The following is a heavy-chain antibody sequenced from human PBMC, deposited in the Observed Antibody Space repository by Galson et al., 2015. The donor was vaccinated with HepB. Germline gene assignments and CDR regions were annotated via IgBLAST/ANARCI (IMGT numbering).Heavy chain of an antibody. CDR3: ARDSGWDYGFWSGFNWFDP. D-gene: IGHD3-3*01. Sequence: SLRLSCAASGFTFSDYYMSWIRQAPGKGLEWVSYISSSGSTIYYADSVKGRFTISRDNAKNSLYLQMNSLRAEDTAVYYCARDSGWDYGFWSGFNWFDPWGQGTLVTVSS. CDR2: ISSSGSTI. V-gene: IGHV3-11*01. CDR1: GFTFSDYY. J-gene: IGHJ5*02.